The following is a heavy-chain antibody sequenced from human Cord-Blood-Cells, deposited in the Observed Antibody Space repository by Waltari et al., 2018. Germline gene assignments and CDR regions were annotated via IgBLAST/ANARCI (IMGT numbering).Heavy chain of an antibody. D-gene: IGHD6-13*01. CDR2: INPNSGGT. CDR3: ARALSSSWYNWFDP. V-gene: IGHV1-2*04. J-gene: IGHJ5*02. CDR1: GYTFTGYY. Sequence: QVQLVQSGAEVKKPGASVKVSCKASGYTFTGYYMHWVRQAPGQGLEWMGGINPNSGGTNYAQKFQGWVTMTRDTSISTAYMELSRLRSDDTAVYYCARALSSSWYNWFDPWGQGTLVTVSS.